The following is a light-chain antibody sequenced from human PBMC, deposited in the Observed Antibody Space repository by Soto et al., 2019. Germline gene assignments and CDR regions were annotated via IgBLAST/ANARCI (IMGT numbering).Light chain of an antibody. CDR3: QQYNNSPWT. CDR2: GAS. V-gene: IGKV3D-15*01. CDR1: KSVSSD. J-gene: IGKJ1*01. Sequence: MFMTHPPAPLSVSAGERSTLSWRASKSVSSDLAWYHQKPGQAPRLLIYGASNRATGIPDRFSGSGSGTDFTLTINRLKPEDFAVYYCQQYNNSPWTFGQGTKVDIK.